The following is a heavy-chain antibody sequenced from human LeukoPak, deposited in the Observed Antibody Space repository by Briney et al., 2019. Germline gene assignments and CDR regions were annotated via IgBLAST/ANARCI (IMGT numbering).Heavy chain of an antibody. CDR1: GFTFSSYA. J-gene: IGHJ4*02. V-gene: IGHV3-7*03. D-gene: IGHD7-27*01. CDR2: IKEDGSEE. CDR3: ARAGDKGSVDY. Sequence: GGSLRLSCAASGFTFSSYAMSWVRQAPGKGLEWVANIKEDGSEEYYVDSVKGRFTISRDNAKNSLYLQMNSLRAEDTAVYYCARAGDKGSVDYWGQGTLVTVSS.